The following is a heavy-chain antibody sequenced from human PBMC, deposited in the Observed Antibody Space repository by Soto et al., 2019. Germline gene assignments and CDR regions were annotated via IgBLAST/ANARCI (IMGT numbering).Heavy chain of an antibody. D-gene: IGHD3-9*01. CDR1: GGSFSGYY. Sequence: SETLSLTCAVYGGSFSGYYWSWIRQPPGKGLEWIGEINHSGSTNYNPSLKSRVTISVDTSKNQFSLKLSSVTAADTAVYYCARVNRYYDILTGYYYSYYGMDVWGQGTTVTVSS. V-gene: IGHV4-34*01. J-gene: IGHJ6*02. CDR2: INHSGST. CDR3: ARVNRYYDILTGYYYSYYGMDV.